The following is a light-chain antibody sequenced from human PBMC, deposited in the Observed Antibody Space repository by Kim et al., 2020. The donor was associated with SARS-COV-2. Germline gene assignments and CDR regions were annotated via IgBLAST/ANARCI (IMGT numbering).Light chain of an antibody. Sequence: APGKTARSTWWGNNIGSKSVPWYQQEPGPAPVLVIYYDSDRPSGIPERFSGSNSGNTATLTISRVEAGDEADYYCQVWDSSSDHPVFGGGTQLTVL. V-gene: IGLV3-21*04. CDR2: YDS. CDR1: NIGSKS. CDR3: QVWDSSSDHPV. J-gene: IGLJ3*02.